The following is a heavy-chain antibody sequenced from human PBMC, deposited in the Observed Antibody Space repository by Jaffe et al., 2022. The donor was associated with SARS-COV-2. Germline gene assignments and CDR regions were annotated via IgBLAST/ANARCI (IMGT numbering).Heavy chain of an antibody. CDR3: VKAGGYEQFNYHYGMDV. D-gene: IGHD2-15*01. Sequence: EVQLAESGGGLVQPGGSLRLSCSVSGFTFSNYVMHWVRQAPGKGLEHVSAINVNGGYTYYADSVKGRFTISRDNPKNMLYLQIRSLRVEDTAVYYCVKAGGYEQFNYHYGMDVWGQGTTVTVSS. CDR1: GFTFSNYV. J-gene: IGHJ6*02. CDR2: INVNGGYT. V-gene: IGHV3-64D*09.